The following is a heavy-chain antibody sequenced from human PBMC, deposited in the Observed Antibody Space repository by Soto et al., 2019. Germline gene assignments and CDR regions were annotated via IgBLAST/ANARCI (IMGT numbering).Heavy chain of an antibody. Sequence: GGSLRLSCAASGFTFSSYAMSWVRQAPGKGLEWVSAISGTGGSTYYADSVKGRFTISRDNSKNTLYLQMNSLRAEDTAVYYCEKDTSDWSNWFDTWGPGTLVTVSS. CDR1: GFTFSSYA. J-gene: IGHJ5*02. CDR2: ISGTGGST. D-gene: IGHD3-9*01. CDR3: EKDTSDWSNWFDT. V-gene: IGHV3-23*01.